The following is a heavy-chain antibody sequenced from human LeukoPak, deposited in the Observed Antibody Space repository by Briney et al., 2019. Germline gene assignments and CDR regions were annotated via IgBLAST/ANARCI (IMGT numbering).Heavy chain of an antibody. CDR2: IYHSGST. CDR3: ARVGTVWSFDY. CDR1: GGSISSGGYY. Sequence: SETLSLTCTVSGGSISSGGYYWSWIRQPPGKGLEWIGYIYHSGSTYYNPSLKSRVTISVDRSKNQFSLKLSSVTAADTAVYYCARVGTVWSFDYWGQGTLVTVSS. V-gene: IGHV4-30-2*01. J-gene: IGHJ4*02. D-gene: IGHD3-3*01.